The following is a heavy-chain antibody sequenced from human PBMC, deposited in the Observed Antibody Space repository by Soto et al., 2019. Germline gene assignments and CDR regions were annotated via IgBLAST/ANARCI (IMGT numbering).Heavy chain of an antibody. CDR2: IKSKTDGGTT. V-gene: IGHV3-15*01. Sequence: EVQLVESGGGLVKPGGSLRLSCAASGFTFSNAWMSWVRQAPGKGLEWVGRIKSKTDGGTTDYAAPVKGRFTISRDYSKNTLYLQMNSLKTEDTAVYYCTTFYDFWSGYYSDAFDIWGQGTMVTVSS. CDR3: TTFYDFWSGYYSDAFDI. D-gene: IGHD3-3*01. CDR1: GFTFSNAW. J-gene: IGHJ3*02.